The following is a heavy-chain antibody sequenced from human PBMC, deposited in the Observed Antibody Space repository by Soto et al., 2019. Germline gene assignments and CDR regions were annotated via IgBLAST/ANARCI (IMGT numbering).Heavy chain of an antibody. D-gene: IGHD6-19*01. Sequence: PSETLSLTCTVSGGSISSYYWSWIRQPPGKGLEWIGYIYYSGSTNYNPSLKSRVTISVDTSKNQFSLKLSSVTAADTAVYYCARGGAYSSGWYGGWFDPWGQGTLVTVS. CDR2: IYYSGST. CDR3: ARGGAYSSGWYGGWFDP. V-gene: IGHV4-59*01. J-gene: IGHJ5*02. CDR1: GGSISSYY.